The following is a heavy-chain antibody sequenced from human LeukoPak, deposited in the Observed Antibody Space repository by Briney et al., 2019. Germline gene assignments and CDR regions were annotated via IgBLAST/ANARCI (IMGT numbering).Heavy chain of an antibody. CDR1: GYTLTELS. Sequence: ASVKVSCKVSGYTLTELSMHWVRQAPGKGLEWMGGVDPEDGEIIYAQKFQGRVTMTKDTSTDTACMELSSLRSEDTAVYYCAIDVGELLTYWGQGTLVTVSS. CDR2: VDPEDGEI. CDR3: AIDVGELLTY. V-gene: IGHV1-24*01. J-gene: IGHJ4*02. D-gene: IGHD1-26*01.